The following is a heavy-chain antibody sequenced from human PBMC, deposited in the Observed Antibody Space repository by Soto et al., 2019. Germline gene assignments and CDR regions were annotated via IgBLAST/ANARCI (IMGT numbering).Heavy chain of an antibody. CDR3: ARHDSSGYYYAAPDY. J-gene: IGHJ4*02. D-gene: IGHD3-22*01. CDR1: GGTFSSYAIS. V-gene: IGHV4-39*01. Sequence: SCKASGGTFSSYAISWVRQPPGKGLEWIGSIYYSGSTYYNPSLKSRVTISVDTSKNQFSLKLSSVTAADTAVYYCARHDSSGYYYAAPDYWGQGTLVTVSS. CDR2: IYYSGST.